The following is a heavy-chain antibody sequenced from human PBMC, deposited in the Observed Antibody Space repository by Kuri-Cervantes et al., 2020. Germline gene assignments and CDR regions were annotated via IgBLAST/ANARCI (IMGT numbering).Heavy chain of an antibody. V-gene: IGHV3-21*01. J-gene: IGHJ3*02. D-gene: IGHD6-19*01. CDR3: ARDSTSGWYQVDAFDI. CDR1: GFTFSSYG. Sequence: GESLKISCAASGFTFSSYGMHWVRQAPGKGLEWVSSISSSSSYIYYADSVKGRFTISRDNAKNSLYLQMNSLRAEDTAVYYCARDSTSGWYQVDAFDIWGQGTMVTVSS. CDR2: ISSSSSYI.